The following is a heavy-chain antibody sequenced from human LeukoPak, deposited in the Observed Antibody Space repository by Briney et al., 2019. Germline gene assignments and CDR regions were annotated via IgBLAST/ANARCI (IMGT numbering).Heavy chain of an antibody. Sequence: SETLSLTCAVYGGSFSGYYWSWIGQPPGKGLEWIGEINHSGSTNYNPSLKSRVTISVDTSKNQFSLKLSSVTAADTAVYYCASGIAARFYYYYMDVWGKGTTVTVSS. V-gene: IGHV4-34*01. CDR2: INHSGST. D-gene: IGHD6-6*01. CDR3: ASGIAARFYYYYMDV. CDR1: GGSFSGYY. J-gene: IGHJ6*03.